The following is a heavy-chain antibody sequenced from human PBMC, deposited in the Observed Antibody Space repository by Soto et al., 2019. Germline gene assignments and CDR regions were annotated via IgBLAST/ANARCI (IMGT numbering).Heavy chain of an antibody. CDR2: ISYDGSNK. CDR1: GFTFSSYG. D-gene: IGHD5-12*01. CDR3: AKVSSVRRWLRLSDGMDV. V-gene: IGHV3-30*18. J-gene: IGHJ6*02. Sequence: GGSLRLSCAASGFTFSSYGMHWVRQAPGKGLEWVAVISYDGSNKYYADSVKGRFTISRDNSKNTLYLQMNSLRAEDTAVYYCAKVSSVRRWLRLSDGMDVWGQGTTVTVSS.